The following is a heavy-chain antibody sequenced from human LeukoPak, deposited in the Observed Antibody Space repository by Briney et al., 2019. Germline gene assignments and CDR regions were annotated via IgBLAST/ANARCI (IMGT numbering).Heavy chain of an antibody. CDR1: GFTFSSYG. J-gene: IGHJ6*03. Sequence: GGSLRLSCAASGFTFSSYGMHWVRQAPGKGLEWVAFIRDDGSNKYYADSVKGRFTISRDNSRSSLYLQMNSLRVEDTAVYYCARDPYSGNYGDYYYYYMDVWGKGTTVTISS. V-gene: IGHV3-30*02. CDR2: IRDDGSNK. CDR3: ARDPYSGNYGDYYYYYMDV. D-gene: IGHD1-26*01.